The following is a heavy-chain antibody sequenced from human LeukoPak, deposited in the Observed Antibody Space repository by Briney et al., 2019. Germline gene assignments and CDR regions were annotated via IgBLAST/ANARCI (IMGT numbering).Heavy chain of an antibody. Sequence: SETLSLTCTVSGDSISYYYWTWIRQTPGKGLEWLGYIYASGSTNYNPSLKTRVTISVVTSKNQFSLQLSSVTAADTAVYYCARLGYYHDGSGSYGYYFDYWGQGTLVTVSS. D-gene: IGHD3-22*01. J-gene: IGHJ4*02. CDR3: ARLGYYHDGSGSYGYYFDY. CDR1: GDSISYYY. CDR2: IYASGST. V-gene: IGHV4-4*09.